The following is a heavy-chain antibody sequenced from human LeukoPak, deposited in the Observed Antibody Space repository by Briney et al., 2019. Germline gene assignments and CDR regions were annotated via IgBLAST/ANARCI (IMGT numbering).Heavy chain of an antibody. J-gene: IGHJ6*02. CDR1: GGSISSGDYY. CDR2: INHSGST. V-gene: IGHV4-34*01. CDR3: ARLRDSSGPGYYYYYYGMDV. D-gene: IGHD3-22*01. Sequence: SETLSLTCTVSGGSISSGDYYWSWIRQPPGKGLEWIGEINHSGSTNYNPSLKSRVTISVDTSKNQFSLKLSSVTAADTAVYYCARLRDSSGPGYYYYYYGMDVWGQGTTVTVSS.